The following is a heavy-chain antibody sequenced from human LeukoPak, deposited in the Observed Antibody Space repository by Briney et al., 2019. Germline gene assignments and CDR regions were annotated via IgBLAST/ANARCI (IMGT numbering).Heavy chain of an antibody. V-gene: IGHV4-34*01. Sequence: SKTLSLXCAVYGGSFRDYYWSWIRQPPGKGLEWIGEINHDGTTNYNPSLKSRVIMSVDASKSQFFLTLTPVTAADTAVYYCAREGAYTNFVNRFDAWGQGTLVTVSS. J-gene: IGHJ5*02. CDR1: GGSFRDYY. D-gene: IGHD2-2*02. CDR2: INHDGTT. CDR3: AREGAYTNFVNRFDA.